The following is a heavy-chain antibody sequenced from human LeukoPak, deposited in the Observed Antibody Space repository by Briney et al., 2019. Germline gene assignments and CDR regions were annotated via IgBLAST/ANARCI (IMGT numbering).Heavy chain of an antibody. Sequence: ASVKVSCKAAGYTFINYGINWVRQAPGQGLEWMGWVSAYNGNTNYAQKFQGRVTMTRDTSISTAYMELSRLRSDDTAVYYCARRGRIAAGKSHIDYWGQGTLVTVSS. CDR1: GYTFINYG. CDR3: ARRGRIAAGKSHIDY. J-gene: IGHJ4*02. D-gene: IGHD6-13*01. CDR2: VSAYNGNT. V-gene: IGHV1-18*01.